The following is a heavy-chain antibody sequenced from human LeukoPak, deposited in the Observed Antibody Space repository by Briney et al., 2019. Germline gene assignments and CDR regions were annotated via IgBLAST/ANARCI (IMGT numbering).Heavy chain of an antibody. CDR3: ARALYGYVFFSDY. CDR2: IKQDGSEK. Sequence: GGSLRLSCVASGFTLSSYWMNWVRQAPGKGLEWVANIKQDGSEKYYVDSVKGRFTISRDNARNSLYLQMNSLRAEDTAVYYCARALYGYVFFSDYWGQGTLVTVSS. D-gene: IGHD5-18*01. V-gene: IGHV3-7*01. J-gene: IGHJ4*02. CDR1: GFTLSSYW.